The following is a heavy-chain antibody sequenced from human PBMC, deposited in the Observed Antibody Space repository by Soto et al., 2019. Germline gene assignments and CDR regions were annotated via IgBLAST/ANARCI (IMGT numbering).Heavy chain of an antibody. V-gene: IGHV1-69*13. CDR2: IIPIFGTA. CDR1: GGTFSSYA. Sequence: SVKVSCKASGGTFSSYAISWVRQAPGQGLEWMGGIIPIFGTANYAQKFQGRVTITADESTSTAYMELSSLRSEDTAVYYCAREGLQAKNWFDPWGQGTLVTVSS. J-gene: IGHJ5*02. D-gene: IGHD4-4*01. CDR3: AREGLQAKNWFDP.